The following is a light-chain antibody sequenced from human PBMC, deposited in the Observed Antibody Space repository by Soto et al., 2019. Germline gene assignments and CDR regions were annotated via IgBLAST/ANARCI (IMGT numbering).Light chain of an antibody. CDR2: GAS. CDR3: QQYGRAPIT. J-gene: IGKJ5*01. Sequence: ENVLTQSPGTLSLSPGERATLSCRASQSVSSTYLARYQQKLGQAPRLLMYGASSRATGIPDRFIGSGSGTDFTLTISRLEPEDFAVYACQQYGRAPITFGQGTRLEI. CDR1: QSVSSTY. V-gene: IGKV3-20*01.